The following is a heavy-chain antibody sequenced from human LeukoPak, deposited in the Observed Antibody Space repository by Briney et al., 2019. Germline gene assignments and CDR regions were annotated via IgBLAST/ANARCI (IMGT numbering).Heavy chain of an antibody. J-gene: IGHJ4*02. D-gene: IGHD5-18*01. CDR2: IIPIFGTA. CDR3: ARTRRVQLWLRGYFDY. V-gene: IGHV1-69*01. CDR1: GGTFSSYA. Sequence: GSSVKVSCKASGGTFSSYAISWVRQAPGQGLEWMGGIIPIFGTANYAQKFQGRVTITADESTSTAYMELSSLRSEDTAVYYCARTRRVQLWLRGYFDYWGQGTLVTVSS.